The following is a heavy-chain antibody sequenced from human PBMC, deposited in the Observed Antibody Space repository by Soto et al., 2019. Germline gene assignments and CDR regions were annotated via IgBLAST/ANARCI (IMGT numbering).Heavy chain of an antibody. V-gene: IGHV4-31*03. CDR3: ARAPIPNWNYYGMDV. J-gene: IGHJ6*02. Sequence: QVQLQESGPGLVKPSQTLSLTCTVSGHSISSGGYHWSWIRQHPGKGLEWIGNIYYSGSTWYNPSLKSRLTISLDSSKNQFSLTVSSMTAADTAVYYCARAPIPNWNYYGMDVWGQGTTVTVSS. D-gene: IGHD1-1*01. CDR1: GHSISSGGYH. CDR2: IYYSGST.